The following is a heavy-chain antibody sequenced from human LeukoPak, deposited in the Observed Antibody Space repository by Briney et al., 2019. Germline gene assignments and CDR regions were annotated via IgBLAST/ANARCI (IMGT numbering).Heavy chain of an antibody. CDR1: GGSFSGYY. CDR3: ASGYPYDAFDI. D-gene: IGHD3-9*01. Sequence: PSETLSLTCAVYGGSFSGYYWSWIRQPPGKGLEWIGEISHSGSTNYNPSLKSRVTISVDTSKNQFSLKLSSVTAADTAVYYCASGYPYDAFDIWGQGTMVTVSS. V-gene: IGHV4-34*01. CDR2: ISHSGST. J-gene: IGHJ3*02.